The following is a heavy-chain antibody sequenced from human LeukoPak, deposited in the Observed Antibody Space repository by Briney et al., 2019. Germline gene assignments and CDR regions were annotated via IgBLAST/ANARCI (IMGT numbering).Heavy chain of an antibody. CDR3: ARDLPSYHYYGMDV. J-gene: IGHJ6*02. D-gene: IGHD5/OR15-5a*01. CDR1: GYTFTSYA. Sequence: ASVKVSCKASGYTFTSYAMNWVRQAPGQGLEWMGWINTNTGNPTYAQGFTGRFVFSLDTSVSTAYLQISSLKAEDTAVYYCARDLPSYHYYGMDVWGQGTTVTVSS. V-gene: IGHV7-4-1*02. CDR2: INTNTGNP.